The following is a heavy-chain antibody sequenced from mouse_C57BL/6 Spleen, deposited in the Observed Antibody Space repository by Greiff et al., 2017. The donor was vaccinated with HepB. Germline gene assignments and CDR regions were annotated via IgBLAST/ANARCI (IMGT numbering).Heavy chain of an antibody. CDR2: IYPGDGDT. J-gene: IGHJ3*01. CDR1: GYAFSSSW. D-gene: IGHD1-1*01. Sequence: QVQLKESGPELVKPGASVKISCKASGYAFSSSWMNWVKQRPGKGPEWIGRIYPGDGDTNYNGKFKGKATLTADKSSSTAYMQLSSLTSEDSAVYFCAREYYYGSSFPFAYWGQGTLVTVSA. CDR3: AREYYYGSSFPFAY. V-gene: IGHV1-82*01.